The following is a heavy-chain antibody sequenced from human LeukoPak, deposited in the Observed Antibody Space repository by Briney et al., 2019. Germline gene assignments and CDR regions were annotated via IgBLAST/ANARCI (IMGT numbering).Heavy chain of an antibody. V-gene: IGHV1-18*01. J-gene: IGHJ4*02. D-gene: IGHD6-19*01. CDR1: GYTFTSHG. CDR2: ISAYNGNT. CDR3: AREGLYSSGWYVSPY. Sequence: ASVKVSCKASGYTFTSHGISWVRQAPGQGLEWMGWISAYNGNTNYAQKLQGRVTMTTDTSTSTAYMELRSLRSDDTAVYYCAREGLYSSGWYVSPYWGQGTLVTVSS.